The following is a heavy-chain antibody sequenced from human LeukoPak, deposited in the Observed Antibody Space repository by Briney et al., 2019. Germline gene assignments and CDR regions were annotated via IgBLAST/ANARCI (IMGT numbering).Heavy chain of an antibody. CDR2: IKEDGSEK. CDR1: GFTFSNYW. J-gene: IGHJ4*02. CDR3: ARARIDY. V-gene: IGHV3-7*05. Sequence: GGSLRLSCAASGFTFSNYWMTGVSQAPGRGLEWVANIKEDGSEKYYVDSVKGRFTISRDNAKTSLYLQMNTLRAEDTAVYYCARARIDYWGQGTLITVSS. D-gene: IGHD1-14*01.